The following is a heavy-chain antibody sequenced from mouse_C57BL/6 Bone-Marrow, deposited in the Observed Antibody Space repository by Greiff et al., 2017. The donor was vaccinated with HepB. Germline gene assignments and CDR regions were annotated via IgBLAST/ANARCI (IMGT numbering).Heavy chain of an antibody. CDR2: SRNKANDYTT. J-gene: IGHJ4*01. V-gene: IGHV7-1*01. CDR3: ARDAIYGYDGRGAMDY. Sequence: EVKLVESGGGLVQSGRSLRLSCATSGFTFSDFYMEWVRQAPGKGLEWIAASRNKANDYTTEYSASVKGRFIVSRDTSQSILYLQMNALRAEDTAIYYCARDAIYGYDGRGAMDYWGQGTSVTVSS. CDR1: GFTFSDFY. D-gene: IGHD2-2*01.